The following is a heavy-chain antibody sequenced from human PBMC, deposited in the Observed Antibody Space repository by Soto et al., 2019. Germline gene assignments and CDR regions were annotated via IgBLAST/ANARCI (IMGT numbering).Heavy chain of an antibody. V-gene: IGHV3-23*01. CDR2: ISGSGGST. CDR1: GFTFSSYA. J-gene: IGHJ4*02. Sequence: EVQLLESGGGLVQPGGSLRLSCAASGFTFSSYAMSWVRQAPGKGLEWVSAISGSGGSTYYADSVKGRFTISRDNSKNTLYRQMNSVAAGDTAVYYVAKDHQGSFAYWGREPWSPSPQ. CDR3: AKDHQGSFAY.